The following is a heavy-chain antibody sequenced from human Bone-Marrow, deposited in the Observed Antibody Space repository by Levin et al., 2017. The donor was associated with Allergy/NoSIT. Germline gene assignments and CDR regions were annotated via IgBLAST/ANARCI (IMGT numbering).Heavy chain of an antibody. Sequence: GGSLRLSCAASAFTFSAYGMHWVRQAPGRGLEWVAVIWYDGSDRYYADSVKGRFTISRDNSKNTLSLQMNSLRAEDTAIYYCAKSPTLTGYYEWFDPWGQGTLVTVSS. CDR1: AFTFSAYG. D-gene: IGHD3-9*01. J-gene: IGHJ5*02. V-gene: IGHV3-33*06. CDR3: AKSPTLTGYYEWFDP. CDR2: IWYDGSDR.